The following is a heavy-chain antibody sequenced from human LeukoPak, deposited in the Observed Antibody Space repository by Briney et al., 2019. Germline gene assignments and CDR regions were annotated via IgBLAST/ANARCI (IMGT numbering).Heavy chain of an antibody. D-gene: IGHD6-25*01. Sequence: PSETLSLTCAVYGGSFSGYYWSWIRQPPGKGLGWIGEINHSGSTNYNPSLKSRVTISVDTSKNQFSLKLSSVTAADTAVYYCARGRKAATGYWGQGTLVTVSS. CDR1: GGSFSGYY. CDR3: ARGRKAATGY. V-gene: IGHV4-34*01. CDR2: INHSGST. J-gene: IGHJ4*02.